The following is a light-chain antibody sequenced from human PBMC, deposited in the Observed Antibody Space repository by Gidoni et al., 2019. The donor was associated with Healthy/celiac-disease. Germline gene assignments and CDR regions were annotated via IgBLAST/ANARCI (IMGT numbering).Light chain of an antibody. Sequence: SYEPTQPPPVSVSPGQTASITFSGDKLGDKYACWYQPKPGQSPVLGIYQDSKRPSGIPERFSGSNSGNTATLTISGTQAMDEADYYCQAWDSSTVVFGGGTKLTVL. V-gene: IGLV3-1*01. J-gene: IGLJ2*01. CDR2: QDS. CDR3: QAWDSSTVV. CDR1: KLGDKY.